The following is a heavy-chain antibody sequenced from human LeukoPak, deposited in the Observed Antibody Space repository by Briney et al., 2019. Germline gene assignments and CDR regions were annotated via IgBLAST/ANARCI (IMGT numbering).Heavy chain of an antibody. CDR3: ARDSPYGDYPFDY. CDR2: ITSSSITI. V-gene: IGHV3-48*02. CDR1: GFTFSSYS. Sequence: GGSLRLSCAASGFTFSSYSMNWVRQAPGKGLELVSYITSSSITIYYADSVKGRFTISRDNAKNSLYLQMNSLRDEDTAVYYCARDSPYGDYPFDYWGQGTLVTVSS. D-gene: IGHD4-17*01. J-gene: IGHJ4*02.